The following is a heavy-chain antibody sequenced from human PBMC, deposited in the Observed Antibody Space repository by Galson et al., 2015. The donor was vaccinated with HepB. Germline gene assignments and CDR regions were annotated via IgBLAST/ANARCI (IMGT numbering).Heavy chain of an antibody. D-gene: IGHD4-23*01. V-gene: IGHV3-33*06. J-gene: IGHJ6*01. Sequence: SLRLSCAASGFTFSNYGMHWVRQAPGKGLEWVAVIWYDGNNKYYADSVQGRFTISRDNSKNTLYLQMNSLRDEDTALYFCSKDRLVTPDSYYYGMDVWGQGTTVTVSS. CDR1: GFTFSNYG. CDR3: SKDRLVTPDSYYYGMDV. CDR2: IWYDGNNK.